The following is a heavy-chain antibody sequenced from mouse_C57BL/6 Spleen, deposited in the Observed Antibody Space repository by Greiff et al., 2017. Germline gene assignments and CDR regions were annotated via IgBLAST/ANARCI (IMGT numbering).Heavy chain of an antibody. V-gene: IGHV1-64*01. Sequence: VQLQQPGAELVKPGASVQLSCKASGYTFTSYWMHWVKQRPGQGLEWIGMIHPNSGSTNYNEKFKGKATLTADKSSSTAYMELRSLTSEDSAVYFCARWAYGSSYYAMDYWGQGTSVTVSS. D-gene: IGHD1-1*01. CDR3: ARWAYGSSYYAMDY. CDR2: IHPNSGST. J-gene: IGHJ4*01. CDR1: GYTFTSYW.